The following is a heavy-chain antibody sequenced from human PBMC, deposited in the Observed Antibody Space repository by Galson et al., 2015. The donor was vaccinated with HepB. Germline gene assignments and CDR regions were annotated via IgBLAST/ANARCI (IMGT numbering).Heavy chain of an antibody. Sequence: SVKVSCKASGYSFTSYYMHWVRQAPGQGLEWMAIINPSGGSTSYAQKFQGRVTMTRDTSTSTVYMELSSLRSEDTAVYYCARATASLNYYYDMDVWGQGTTVTVSS. J-gene: IGHJ6*02. CDR1: GYSFTSYY. D-gene: IGHD3-3*02. CDR2: INPSGGST. V-gene: IGHV1-46*01. CDR3: ARATASLNYYYDMDV.